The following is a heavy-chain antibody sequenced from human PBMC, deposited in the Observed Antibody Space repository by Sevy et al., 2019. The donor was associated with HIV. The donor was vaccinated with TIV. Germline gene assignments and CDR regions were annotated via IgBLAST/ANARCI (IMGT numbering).Heavy chain of an antibody. Sequence: GGSLRLSCAVSGFPFSNYWMSWVRQAPGKGLEWVANIKQDESEIYNVDSVKGRFTISRDNAKNSVSLQMNSLGAEDTAVYYCARPGSGWFEFDSWGQGTLVTVSS. D-gene: IGHD6-19*01. J-gene: IGHJ4*02. CDR1: GFPFSNYW. CDR2: IKQDESEI. V-gene: IGHV3-7*01. CDR3: ARPGSGWFEFDS.